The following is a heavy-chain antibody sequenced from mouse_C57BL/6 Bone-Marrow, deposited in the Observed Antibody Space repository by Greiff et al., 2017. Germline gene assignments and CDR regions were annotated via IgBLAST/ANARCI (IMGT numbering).Heavy chain of an antibody. CDR1: GYTFTDYY. CDR3: ARGWLGAWFAY. Sequence: VKLMESGAELVRPGASVKLSCKASGYTFTDYYINWVKQRPGQGLEWIARIYPGSGNTYYNEKFKGKATLTAEKSSSTAYMQLSSLTSEDSAVYFCARGWLGAWFAYWGQGTLVTVSA. V-gene: IGHV1-76*01. J-gene: IGHJ3*01. D-gene: IGHD2-3*01. CDR2: IYPGSGNT.